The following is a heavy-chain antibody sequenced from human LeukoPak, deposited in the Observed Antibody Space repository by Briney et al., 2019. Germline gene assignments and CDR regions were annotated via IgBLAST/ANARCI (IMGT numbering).Heavy chain of an antibody. V-gene: IGHV3-30*18. CDR2: ISFDGSNQ. Sequence: GGSLRLSCGASGFTFSSYGMHWVRQAPGKGLEWVALISFDGSNQYYADSVKGRFTISRDNSKNTLYLQMNSLRAEDTAVYYCAKPPEVGATVGYFDYWGQGTLVTVSA. J-gene: IGHJ4*02. D-gene: IGHD1-26*01. CDR3: AKPPEVGATVGYFDY. CDR1: GFTFSSYG.